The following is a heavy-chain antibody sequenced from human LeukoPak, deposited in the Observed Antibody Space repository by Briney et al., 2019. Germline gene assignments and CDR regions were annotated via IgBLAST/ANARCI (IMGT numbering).Heavy chain of an antibody. CDR2: ISSSGSTI. CDR1: GFTFSNYA. CDR3: ARVHSSGWYVDY. V-gene: IGHV3-48*04. D-gene: IGHD6-19*01. Sequence: GGSLRLSCAASGFTFSNYAMNWVRQAPGKGLEWVSYISSSGSTIYYADSVKGRFTISRDNAKNSLYLQMNSLRAEDTAVYYCARVHSSGWYVDYWGQGTLVTVSS. J-gene: IGHJ4*02.